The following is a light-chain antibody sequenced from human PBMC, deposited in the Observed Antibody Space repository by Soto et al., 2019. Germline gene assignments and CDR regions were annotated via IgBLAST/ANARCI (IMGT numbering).Light chain of an antibody. CDR2: GVS. Sequence: QSVLTQPASVSGSPGQSITISCTGTSSDVGGHNYVSWYQQHPGKAPKLMIYGVSNRPSGVSNRFSGSKSGNTASLTISGLQAEDEADYYCSSYRSSSTLYVFGTGTKAPS. CDR3: SSYRSSSTLYV. J-gene: IGLJ1*01. V-gene: IGLV2-14*01. CDR1: SSDVGGHNY.